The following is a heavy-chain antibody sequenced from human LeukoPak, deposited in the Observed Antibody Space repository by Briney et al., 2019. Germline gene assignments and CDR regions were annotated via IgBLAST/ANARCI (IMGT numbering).Heavy chain of an antibody. V-gene: IGHV4-4*07. Sequence: SETLSLTCTVSGGSISSYYWSWIRHPAGKGLEWIGRIYTSGSTNYNPSLKSRVTMSVDTSKNQFSLKLSSVTAADTAVYYCARDPSYSSSWYWFDPRGQGTLVTVSS. CDR3: ARDPSYSSSWYWFDP. J-gene: IGHJ5*02. D-gene: IGHD6-13*01. CDR2: IYTSGST. CDR1: GGSISSYY.